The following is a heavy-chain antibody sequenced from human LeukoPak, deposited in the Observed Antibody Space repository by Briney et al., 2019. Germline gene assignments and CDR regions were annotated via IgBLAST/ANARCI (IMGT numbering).Heavy chain of an antibody. V-gene: IGHV1-3*01. CDR3: ARDSPGIAAAGMFNY. CDR1: GYTFTSYA. J-gene: IGHJ4*02. CDR2: INAGNGNT. D-gene: IGHD6-13*01. Sequence: GASVKVSCKASGYTFTSYAMHWVRQAPGQRLEWMGWINAGNGNTKYSQKFQGRVTITRDTSASTAYMELSSLRSEDTAVYYCARDSPGIAAAGMFNYWGQGTLVTVSS.